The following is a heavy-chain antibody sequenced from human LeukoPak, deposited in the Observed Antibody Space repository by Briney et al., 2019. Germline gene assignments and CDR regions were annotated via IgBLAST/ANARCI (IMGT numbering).Heavy chain of an antibody. V-gene: IGHV3-33*01. CDR3: ARDISGYDYFDY. D-gene: IGHD3-16*01. CDR2: IWYDGSNK. J-gene: IGHJ4*02. Sequence: GGSLRLFCAASGFTFSNYGMHGVPQAPGKGLEWVAVIWYDGSNKYYADSVKGRFIISRDNSKNTLYLQINSLSAEDTAVYYCARDISGYDYFDYWGQGTLVTVSS. CDR1: GFTFSNYG.